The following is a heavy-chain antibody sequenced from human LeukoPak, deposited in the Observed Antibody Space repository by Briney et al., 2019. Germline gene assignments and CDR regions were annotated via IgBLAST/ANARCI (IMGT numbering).Heavy chain of an antibody. CDR2: IHYKGST. CDR3: ARRDTGWNYCDY. V-gene: IGHV4-59*08. Sequence: SETLSLTCTISGDSINGHYWSWIRQPPGKRLEWIGDIHYKGSTNYNLSLKSRVTISVGTSKNHLSLNLTSVLAADTAIYYCARRDTGWNYCDYWGQGILVTVSS. J-gene: IGHJ4*02. D-gene: IGHD6-19*01. CDR1: GDSINGHY.